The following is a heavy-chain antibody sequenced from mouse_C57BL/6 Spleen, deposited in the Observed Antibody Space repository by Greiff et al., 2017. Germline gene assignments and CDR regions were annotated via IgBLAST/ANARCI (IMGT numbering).Heavy chain of an antibody. Sequence: EVQLMESGGGLVKPGGSLKLSCAASGFTFSDSGMHWVRQAPEKGLEWVAYISSGSSTIYYADTVKGRFTISRDNAKNTLFLQMTSLRSEDTAMYYCARKYYGSGQAGFAYWGQGTLVTVSA. CDR1: GFTFSDSG. CDR3: ARKYYGSGQAGFAY. J-gene: IGHJ3*01. CDR2: ISSGSSTI. D-gene: IGHD1-1*01. V-gene: IGHV5-17*01.